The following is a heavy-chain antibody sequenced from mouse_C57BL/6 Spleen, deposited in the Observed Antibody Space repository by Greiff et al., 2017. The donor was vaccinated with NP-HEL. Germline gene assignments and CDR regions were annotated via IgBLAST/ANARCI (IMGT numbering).Heavy chain of an antibody. D-gene: IGHD4-1*01. CDR3: AREGELGRDYFDY. CDR2: IYPGDGDT. V-gene: IGHV1-82*01. Sequence: LVESGPELVKPGASVKISCKASGYAFSSSWMNWVKQRPGKGLEWIGRIYPGDGDTNYNGKFKGKATLTADKSSSTAYMQLSSLTSEDSAVYFCAREGELGRDYFDYWGQGTTLTVSS. CDR1: GYAFSSSW. J-gene: IGHJ2*01.